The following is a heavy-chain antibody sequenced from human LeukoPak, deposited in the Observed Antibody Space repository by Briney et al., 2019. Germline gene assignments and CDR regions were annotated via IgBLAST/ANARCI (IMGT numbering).Heavy chain of an antibody. CDR1: GFTFSSYA. CDR2: ISYDGSNK. D-gene: IGHD6-13*01. CDR3: ARVLHSSSWYVYYYYYYGMDV. J-gene: IGHJ6*02. V-gene: IGHV3-30*04. Sequence: GGSLRLSCAASGFTFSSYAMHWVRQAPGKGLEWVAVISYDGSNKYYADSVKGRFTISRDNSKNTLYLQMNSLRAEDTAVYYCARVLHSSSWYVYYYYYYGMDVWGQGTTVTISS.